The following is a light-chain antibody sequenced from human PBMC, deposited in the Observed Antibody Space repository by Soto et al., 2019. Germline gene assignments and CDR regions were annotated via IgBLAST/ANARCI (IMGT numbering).Light chain of an antibody. CDR1: NSNLGAGYD. Sequence: QSVLTQPPSVSGAAGQRVTISCTGNNSNLGAGYDVYWYQQLPGTAPKLLIYRNNQRPSGVPDRFSGSKSGTSASLAISGLRSEDEADYYCAAWDDSLSGHVVFGGGTKLTVL. CDR2: RNN. V-gene: IGLV1-47*01. CDR3: AAWDDSLSGHVV. J-gene: IGLJ2*01.